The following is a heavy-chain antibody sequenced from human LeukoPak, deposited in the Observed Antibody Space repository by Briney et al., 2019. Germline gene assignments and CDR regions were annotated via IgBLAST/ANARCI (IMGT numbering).Heavy chain of an antibody. CDR2: IYYSGTT. CDR3: ARTFSGSYYYYGMDV. V-gene: IGHV4-59*01. J-gene: IGHJ6*02. Sequence: PSETLSLTCTVSGGSISSYYWSWIRQPPGKGLEWVGYIYYSGTTNYNPSLKSRVTISVDTSKNQSSLKPSSVTAADTAVYYCARTFSGSYYYYGMDVWGQGTTVTVSS. D-gene: IGHD1-26*01. CDR1: GGSISSYY.